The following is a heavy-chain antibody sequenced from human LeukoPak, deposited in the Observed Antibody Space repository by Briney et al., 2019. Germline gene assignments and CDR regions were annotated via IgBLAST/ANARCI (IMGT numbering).Heavy chain of an antibody. J-gene: IGHJ4*02. CDR2: ISSSSSYI. D-gene: IGHD3-22*01. Sequence: GGSLRLSCAASGFTFSSYSMNWVRQAPGKGLEWVSSISSSSSYIYYADSVRGRFTISRDNAKNSLYLRMHSLRAEDTAVYYCASNLRYNYDSSGYDLDYWGQGTLVTVSS. V-gene: IGHV3-21*01. CDR1: GFTFSSYS. CDR3: ASNLRYNYDSSGYDLDY.